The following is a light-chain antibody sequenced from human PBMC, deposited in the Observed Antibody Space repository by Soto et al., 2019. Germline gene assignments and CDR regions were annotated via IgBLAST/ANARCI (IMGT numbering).Light chain of an antibody. Sequence: QSALTQPASVSGSPGQSITISCTGTSSDVGGYNYVSWYQQHPGKAPKLMIYDVSNRPSGVSNRFSGSKSGNTASLTISGLQAEEEADYDCSSYTSSSTLVFGGGTKLTVL. CDR1: SSDVGGYNY. J-gene: IGLJ2*01. CDR2: DVS. CDR3: SSYTSSSTLV. V-gene: IGLV2-14*01.